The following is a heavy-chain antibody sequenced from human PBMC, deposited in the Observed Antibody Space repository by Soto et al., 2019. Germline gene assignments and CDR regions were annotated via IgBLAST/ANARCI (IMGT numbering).Heavy chain of an antibody. V-gene: IGHV2-70*01. Sequence: SGPTLVNPTQTLTLTCAFSGFSLSTSGMCVSWIRQPPGKALEWLALIDWDDDKYYSTSLKTRLTIPKDTSKNQVVLTMTNMDPVDTATYYCARSTIFGVVIPLYYWGQGTLVTVSS. D-gene: IGHD3-3*01. J-gene: IGHJ4*02. CDR1: GFSLSTSGMC. CDR3: ARSTIFGVVIPLYY. CDR2: IDWDDDK.